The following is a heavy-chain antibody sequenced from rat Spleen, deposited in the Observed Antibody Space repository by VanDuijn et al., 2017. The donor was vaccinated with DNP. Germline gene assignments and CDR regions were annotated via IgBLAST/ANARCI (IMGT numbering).Heavy chain of an antibody. Sequence: EVQLVESGGGLVQPGRSLKLSCVASGFTFSYYWMAWIRQVPGRGLEWIASITSGSGTTSYLDSVKGRFTISRDDAKDTLSLQMNSLRSEDTATYYCARVGDLHDGGDGDVLDVWGQGTSVTVSS. V-gene: IGHV5-31*01. J-gene: IGHJ4*01. CDR3: ARVGDLHDGGDGDVLDV. CDR2: ITSGSGTT. D-gene: IGHD1-12*02. CDR1: GFTFSYYW.